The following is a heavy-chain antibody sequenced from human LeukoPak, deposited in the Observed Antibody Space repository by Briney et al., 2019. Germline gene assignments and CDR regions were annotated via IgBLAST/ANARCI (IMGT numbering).Heavy chain of an antibody. CDR3: ADDYGD. Sequence: TLSLTCSVSGGSVSSYYWSWIRQPAGKGLEWIGRIYPSGTTHYNPSLKSRVTMSVDTSKNQFSLKFTSVTAADTAVYYCADDYGDWGQGTLVTVSS. CDR2: IYPSGTT. D-gene: IGHD4-17*01. J-gene: IGHJ4*02. V-gene: IGHV4-4*07. CDR1: GGSVSSYY.